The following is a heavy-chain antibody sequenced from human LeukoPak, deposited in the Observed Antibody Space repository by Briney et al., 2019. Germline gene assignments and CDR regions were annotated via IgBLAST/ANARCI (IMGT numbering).Heavy chain of an antibody. D-gene: IGHD3-22*01. CDR1: GGSFSGYY. J-gene: IGHJ5*02. V-gene: IGHV4-34*01. CDR2: INHSGST. Sequence: SETLSLTCAVYGGSFSGYYWSWIRQPPGKGLEWIGEINHSGSTNYNPSLKSRVTISVDTSKNQFSLKLSSVTAADTAVYYCARASGYDSSGHSLWYNWFDPWGQGTLVTVSS. CDR3: ARASGYDSSGHSLWYNWFDP.